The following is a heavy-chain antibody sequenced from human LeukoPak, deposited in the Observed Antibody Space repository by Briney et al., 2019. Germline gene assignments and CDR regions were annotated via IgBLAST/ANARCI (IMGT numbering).Heavy chain of an antibody. CDR2: INHSGST. V-gene: IGHV4-34*01. J-gene: IGHJ4*02. CDR1: GGSFSGYY. D-gene: IGHD3-10*01. Sequence: SETLSLTCAVYGGSFSGYYWSWIRQPPGKGLEWIGEINHSGSTNYNPSLKSRVTISVDTSKNQFSLKLSSVTAADTAVYYCARVQGYGSGGWGQGTLVTVSS. CDR3: ARVQGYGSGG.